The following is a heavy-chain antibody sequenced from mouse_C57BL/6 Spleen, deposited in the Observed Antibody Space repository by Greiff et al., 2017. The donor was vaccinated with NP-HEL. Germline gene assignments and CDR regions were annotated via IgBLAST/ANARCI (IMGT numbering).Heavy chain of an antibody. D-gene: IGHD2-3*01. Sequence: QVQLQQPGAELVKPGASVKVSCKASGYTFTSYWMHWVKQRPGQGLEWIGRIHPSDSDTNYNQKFKGKATLTVDKSSSKAYMQLSSLTSEDSAVYYCAIDGYYEEIYAMDYWGQGTSVTVSS. CDR2: IHPSDSDT. CDR3: AIDGYYEEIYAMDY. V-gene: IGHV1-74*01. CDR1: GYTFTSYW. J-gene: IGHJ4*01.